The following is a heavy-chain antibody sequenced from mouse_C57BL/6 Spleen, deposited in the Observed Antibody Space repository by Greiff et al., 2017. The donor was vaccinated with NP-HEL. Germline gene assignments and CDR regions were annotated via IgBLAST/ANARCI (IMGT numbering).Heavy chain of an antibody. CDR2: IDPENGDT. Sequence: VQLQQSGAELVRPGASVKLSCTASGFNIKDDYMHWVKQRPEQGLEWIGWIDPENGDTEYAPKFQGKATITADTSSNTAYLQLSSLTSEDTAVYYCTGYYGSSSVAHRGQGTLVTVSA. J-gene: IGHJ3*01. V-gene: IGHV14-4*01. CDR3: TGYYGSSSVAH. CDR1: GFNIKDDY. D-gene: IGHD1-1*01.